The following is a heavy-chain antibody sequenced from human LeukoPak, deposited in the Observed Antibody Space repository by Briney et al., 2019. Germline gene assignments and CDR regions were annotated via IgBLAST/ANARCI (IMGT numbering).Heavy chain of an antibody. J-gene: IGHJ5*02. CDR3: ARSLGHADYYDSSGYTLISWFDP. V-gene: IGHV3-21*01. Sequence: GGSLRLSCAASGFTFSSYSMNWVRQAPGKGLEWVSSISSSSSYIYYADSAKGRFTISRDNAKNSLYLQMNSLRAEDTAVYYCARSLGHADYYDSSGYTLISWFDPWGQGTLVTVSS. CDR1: GFTFSSYS. D-gene: IGHD3-22*01. CDR2: ISSSSSYI.